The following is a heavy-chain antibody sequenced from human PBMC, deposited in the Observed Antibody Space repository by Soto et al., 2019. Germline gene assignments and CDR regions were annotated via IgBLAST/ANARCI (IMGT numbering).Heavy chain of an antibody. V-gene: IGHV4-31*03. Sequence: SETLSLTCTVSGGSISSGGYYWSWIRQHPGKGLEWIGYIYYSGSTYYNPSLKSRVTISVDTSKNQFSLKLSSVTAADTAVYYCARDAGIAAAGTGYYYYGMDVWGQGTTVTVS. D-gene: IGHD6-13*01. CDR2: IYYSGST. CDR1: GGSISSGGYY. CDR3: ARDAGIAAAGTGYYYYGMDV. J-gene: IGHJ6*02.